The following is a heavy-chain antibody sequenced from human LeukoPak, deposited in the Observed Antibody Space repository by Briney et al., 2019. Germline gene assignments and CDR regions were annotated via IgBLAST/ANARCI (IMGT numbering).Heavy chain of an antibody. V-gene: IGHV1-69*06. D-gene: IGHD3-10*01. Sequence: SVKVSCKASGYTFTNYAISWVRQAPGQGLEWMGGIIPIFGTANYAQKFQGRVTITAAKSTSTAYMELSSLRSEDTAVYYCARPRFPYYRLSGTDYYYMDVWGKGTTVTVSS. CDR3: ARPRFPYYRLSGTDYYYMDV. J-gene: IGHJ6*03. CDR2: IIPIFGTA. CDR1: GYTFTNYA.